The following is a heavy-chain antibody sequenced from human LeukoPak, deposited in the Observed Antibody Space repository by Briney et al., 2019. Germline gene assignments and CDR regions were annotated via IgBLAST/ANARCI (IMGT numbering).Heavy chain of an antibody. Sequence: GGSLRLSCAASGFTFSSYSMNWVRQAPGKGPEWVSYISSSSSTIYYADSVKGRFTISRDNAKNSLYLQMNSLRAEDTAVYYCARDNWNNKFDYWGQGTLVTVSS. D-gene: IGHD1/OR15-1a*01. CDR3: ARDNWNNKFDY. CDR1: GFTFSSYS. V-gene: IGHV3-48*01. CDR2: ISSSSSTI. J-gene: IGHJ4*02.